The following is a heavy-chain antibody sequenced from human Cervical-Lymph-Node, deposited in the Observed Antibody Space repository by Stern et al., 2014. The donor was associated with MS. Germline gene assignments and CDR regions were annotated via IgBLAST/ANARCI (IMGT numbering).Heavy chain of an antibody. J-gene: IGHJ4*02. CDR2: ISDTGVIT. Sequence: VQLVEPGGGLVQPGGSLRLSCAASGFTFNSRDMGWVRQAPGKGLEWVSGISDTGVITYYAGSVRGRFTISRDNSKNTLYLQMNSLTAEDTAVYYCATDSPRTTGWFYFDHWGQETLVTVSS. V-gene: IGHV3-23*04. CDR1: GFTFNSRD. D-gene: IGHD2/OR15-2a*01. CDR3: ATDSPRTTGWFYFDH.